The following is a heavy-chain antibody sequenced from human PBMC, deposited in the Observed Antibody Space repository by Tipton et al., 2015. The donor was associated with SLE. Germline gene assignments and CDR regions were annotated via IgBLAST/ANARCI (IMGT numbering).Heavy chain of an antibody. Sequence: VQLVQSGAEVKKPGESLKIPCKGSRYSFTTYWIGWVRQMPGKGLEWMGIIYPGDSDTRYSPSFQGQVTISADKSITTAYLQWSSLKASDTAMYYCARFGYYNDSSGAFDIWGQGTMVTVSS. CDR2: IYPGDSDT. D-gene: IGHD3-22*01. J-gene: IGHJ3*02. CDR1: RYSFTTYW. V-gene: IGHV5-51*03. CDR3: ARFGYYNDSSGAFDI.